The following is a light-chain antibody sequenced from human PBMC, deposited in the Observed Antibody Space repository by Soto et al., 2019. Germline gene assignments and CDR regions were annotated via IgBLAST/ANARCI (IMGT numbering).Light chain of an antibody. J-gene: IGKJ1*01. CDR3: QQCNSWPET. CDR1: QSVRSS. Sequence: EIVMTQSPGTLSVSPGERATLFCRASQSVRSSLAWYQQKPGQAPRLFIYDASTRATGIPARFSGSGSGTEFTLTISSLQSEDFAVYYCQQCNSWPETFGQGTKVDIK. CDR2: DAS. V-gene: IGKV3-15*01.